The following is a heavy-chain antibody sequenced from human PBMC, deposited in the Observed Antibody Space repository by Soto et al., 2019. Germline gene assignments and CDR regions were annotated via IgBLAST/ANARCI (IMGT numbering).Heavy chain of an antibody. CDR3: ARGTPMMLVAERDAPDKNYLDY. CDR1: VGSFSGHY. V-gene: IGHV4-34*01. CDR2: IQDSGRI. D-gene: IGHD3-22*01. Sequence: QVQLQQWGKGLLKPSETLSLTCAVYVGSFSGHYWNWLRQPPGKGLEWIGEIQDSGRINYNPSLKSRVTISVDTSKNQFSLKLSSVTVADTAVYYCARGTPMMLVAERDAPDKNYLDYWGQGNLVTVSS. J-gene: IGHJ4*02.